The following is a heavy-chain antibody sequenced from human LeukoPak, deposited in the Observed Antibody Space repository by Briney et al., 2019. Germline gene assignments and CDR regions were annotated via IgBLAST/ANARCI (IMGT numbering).Heavy chain of an antibody. CDR3: ARDESGYSYGFNLIDY. J-gene: IGHJ4*02. V-gene: IGHV3-66*01. CDR1: GFTVSVNY. CDR2: LYSGGSS. Sequence: PGGSLRLSCEASGFTVSVNYVSWVRQAPGEGLEWVSTLYSGGSSHYADSVKGRFTISRDNSKNSLYLQMNSLRAEDTAVYYCARDESGYSYGFNLIDYWGQGTLVTVSS. D-gene: IGHD5-18*01.